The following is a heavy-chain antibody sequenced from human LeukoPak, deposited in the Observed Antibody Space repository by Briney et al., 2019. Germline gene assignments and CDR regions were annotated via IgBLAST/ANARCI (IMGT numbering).Heavy chain of an antibody. CDR3: ARGECSGGSCYDDFDN. CDR2: INPNSGGT. CDR1: GYTFTGYY. Sequence: ASVKVSCKASGYTFTGYYMHWVRQAPGQGLEWMGWINPNSGGTNYAQKFQGRVTMTRDTSISTAYMELSRLRSDDTAVYYCARGECSGGSCYDDFDNWGQGTLVAVSS. J-gene: IGHJ4*02. D-gene: IGHD2-15*01. V-gene: IGHV1-2*02.